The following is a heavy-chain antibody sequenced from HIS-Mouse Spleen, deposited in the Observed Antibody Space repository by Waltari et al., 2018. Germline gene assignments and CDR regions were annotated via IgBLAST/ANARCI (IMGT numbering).Heavy chain of an antibody. CDR2: ISYDGSNK. Sequence: QVQLVESGGGVVQPGRSLRLSCAASGFTFISYGMHWVRQAPGKGVGWVAVISYDGSNKYYADSVKGRFTISRDNSKNTLYLQMNSLRAEDTAVYYCARVYSYGSYFDYWGQGTLVTVSS. V-gene: IGHV3-30*03. CDR1: GFTFISYG. CDR3: ARVYSYGSYFDY. J-gene: IGHJ4*02. D-gene: IGHD5-18*01.